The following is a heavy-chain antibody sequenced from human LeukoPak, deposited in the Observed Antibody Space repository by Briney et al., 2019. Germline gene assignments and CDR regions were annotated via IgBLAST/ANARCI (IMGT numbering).Heavy chain of an antibody. J-gene: IGHJ5*02. CDR3: ARNKHGYSGYDPRGIDP. Sequence: PSETLSLTCAVSGGSISSSNWWSWVRQPPGKGLEWIGEIYHSGSTNYNPSLKSRVTISVDKSKNQFSLKLSSVTAADTAVYYCARNKHGYSGYDPRGIDPWGQGTLVTVSS. D-gene: IGHD5-12*01. CDR2: IYHSGST. V-gene: IGHV4-4*02. CDR1: GGSISSSNW.